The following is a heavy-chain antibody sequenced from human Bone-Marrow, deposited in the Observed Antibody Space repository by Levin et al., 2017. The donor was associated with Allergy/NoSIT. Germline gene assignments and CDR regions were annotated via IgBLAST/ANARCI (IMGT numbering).Heavy chain of an antibody. CDR3: ARLRVPGFDI. V-gene: IGHV4-4*02. CDR2: IYHSGST. J-gene: IGHJ3*02. D-gene: IGHD4-17*01. Sequence: SETLSLTCAVSGVSISSSNWWAWVRQSLGKGLAWIGEIYHSGSTNYNPSLQSRVTISVDKSKNQVSLRLTSVTAADTAIYYCARLRVPGFDIWGQGTMVTVSS. CDR1: GVSISSSNW.